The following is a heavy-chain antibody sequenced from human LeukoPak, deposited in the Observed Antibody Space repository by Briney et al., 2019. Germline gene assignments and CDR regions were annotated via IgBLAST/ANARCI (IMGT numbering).Heavy chain of an antibody. CDR3: YARPVLPAAFLPSGNYMDV. CDR1: GLNVTYNY. V-gene: IGHV3-53*01. Sequence: PGGSLRLSCAASGLNVTYNYMSWVRQAPGKGLEWLSVFYSGGMTYYADSVKGRFIISRDNSKNTLYLQMNRLRAEHTAVYYCYARPVLPAAFLPSGNYMDVWGKGTAVTVSS. D-gene: IGHD2-2*01. J-gene: IGHJ6*03. CDR2: FYSGGMT.